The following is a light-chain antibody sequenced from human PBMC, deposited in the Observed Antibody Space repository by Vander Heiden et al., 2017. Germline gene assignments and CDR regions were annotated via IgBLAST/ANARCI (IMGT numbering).Light chain of an antibody. CDR1: QSISSW. CDR2: KAS. Sequence: DIQMTQSPSTLSASVGDRVTITCRASQSISSWLAWYQQKPGKAPKLLIYKASSLESGVPSRFSGSGSGTEFTLTISSLQPDNFASYYCQQYNSYPYTFGQGTKLEIK. CDR3: QQYNSYPYT. V-gene: IGKV1-5*03. J-gene: IGKJ2*01.